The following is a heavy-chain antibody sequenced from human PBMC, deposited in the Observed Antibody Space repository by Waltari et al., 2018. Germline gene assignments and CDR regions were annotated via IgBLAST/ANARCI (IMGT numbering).Heavy chain of an antibody. V-gene: IGHV3-7*01. CDR2: IKGDGTEE. CDR3: VAGSGWLPDY. Sequence: EARLVEPGGGLVQPGRSLRLSCGASGLTFSRFWMNWVRQAPGRGLEWVANIKGDGTEEYYVGSVRGRFTISRDNARNSLSLQMDSLRDDDTGVYYCVAGSGWLPDYWGQGTLVTVSS. D-gene: IGHD6-19*01. CDR1: GLTFSRFW. J-gene: IGHJ4*02.